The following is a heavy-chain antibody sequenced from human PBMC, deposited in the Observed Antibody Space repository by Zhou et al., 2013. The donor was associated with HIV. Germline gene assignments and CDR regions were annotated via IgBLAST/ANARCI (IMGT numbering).Heavy chain of an antibody. V-gene: IGHV3-23*01. D-gene: IGHD2-21*02. J-gene: IGHJ4*02. CDR1: GFTFSSYA. CDR2: ISGSGGST. Sequence: EVQLLESGGDLVQPGGSLRLSCAASGFTFSSYAMSWVRQAPGKGLEWVSTISGSGGSTYYADSVKGRFTISRDNSKNTLYLQMNSLRAEDTAVYYCAKAPPWRGIVVVTASLDYWGQGTLVTVSS. CDR3: AKAPPWRGIVVVTASLDY.